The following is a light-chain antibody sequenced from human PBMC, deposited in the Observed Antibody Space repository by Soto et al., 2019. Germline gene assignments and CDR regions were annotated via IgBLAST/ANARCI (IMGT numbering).Light chain of an antibody. J-gene: IGKJ1*01. CDR2: GAS. V-gene: IGKV1-27*01. Sequence: DTQMTQSPSSLSASVGDRVTITCRASQGISNSLALYQQKPGKVPELLIYGASTLQPGVPSRFSGSGSGTDFALTISSLQPEDVATYYCQNYNSAPRTFGQGTKVELK. CDR1: QGISNS. CDR3: QNYNSAPRT.